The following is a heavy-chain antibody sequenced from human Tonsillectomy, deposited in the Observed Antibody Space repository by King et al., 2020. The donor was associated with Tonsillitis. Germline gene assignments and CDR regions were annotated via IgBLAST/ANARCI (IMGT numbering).Heavy chain of an antibody. V-gene: IGHV3-30*18. CDR2: MSYDGGNR. Sequence: VQLVESGGGVVQPGRSLRLSCAASGFTFNTYNMHWVRQAPGKGLEWVAVMSYDGGNRNYADSVKGRFTISRDNSKNTLYLQMNSLRVEDTAVYYFAKYLREYYYYCMDVWGQGTAVSVSS. CDR3: AKYLREYYYYCMDV. J-gene: IGHJ6*02. D-gene: IGHD2/OR15-2a*01. CDR1: GFTFNTYN.